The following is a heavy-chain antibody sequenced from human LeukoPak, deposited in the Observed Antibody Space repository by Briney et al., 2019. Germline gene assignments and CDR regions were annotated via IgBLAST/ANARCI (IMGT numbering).Heavy chain of an antibody. D-gene: IGHD3-10*01. V-gene: IGHV3-30*18. CDR2: ISYDGSNK. CDR3: AKAFMGSGNYYIPHMHY. CDR1: GFSFSSYG. J-gene: IGHJ4*02. Sequence: GGSLRLSCAASGFSFSSYGMHWVRQASGKGLEWVAVISYDGSNKYSADSVKGRVTISRDNSKNTLYLQMNSLRAEDTAVYYCAKAFMGSGNYYIPHMHYWGQGTLVTVSS.